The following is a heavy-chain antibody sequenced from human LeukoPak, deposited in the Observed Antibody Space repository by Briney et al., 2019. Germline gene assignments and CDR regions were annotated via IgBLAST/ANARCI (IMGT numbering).Heavy chain of an antibody. CDR1: GGTYSSYT. Sequence: SVKVSCKASGGTYSSYTINWVRQAPGQGLEWMGGIIPIFGTPKYAQKFQGRVTITADESTSTAYMELSSLRSEDTAVYYCASAAIDREYFQHWGQGTLVTVSS. D-gene: IGHD2-2*01. V-gene: IGHV1-69*13. CDR3: ASAAIDREYFQH. CDR2: IIPIFGTP. J-gene: IGHJ1*01.